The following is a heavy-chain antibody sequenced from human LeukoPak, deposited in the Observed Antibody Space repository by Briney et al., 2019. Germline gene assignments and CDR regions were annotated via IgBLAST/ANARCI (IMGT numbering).Heavy chain of an antibody. J-gene: IGHJ3*02. V-gene: IGHV4-61*01. CDR3: ARDPVYDFWSGYSKFDAFDI. Sequence: SETMSLTCTVSGRSVSSSSYYWSWIRQPPGKGLEWIGYIYYSRSTNYNPSLKSRVTISVDTSKNQFSLKLSSVTAADTAVYYCARDPVYDFWSGYSKFDAFDIWGQGTMVTVSS. D-gene: IGHD3-3*01. CDR1: GRSVSSSSYY. CDR2: IYYSRST.